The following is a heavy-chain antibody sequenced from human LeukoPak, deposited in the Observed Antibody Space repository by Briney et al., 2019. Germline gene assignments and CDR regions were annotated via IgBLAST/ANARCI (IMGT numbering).Heavy chain of an antibody. Sequence: GESLKISCKCSGYSFTNYWIGWVRQMPGKGLEWIGIMYPGDSDTRYSPSFQGQVTISADNSSSTAYLQWSSLKASDTAMYYCVRTCCTNGTEFDYWGQGTLVTVSS. D-gene: IGHD2-8*01. CDR3: VRTCCTNGTEFDY. CDR2: MYPGDSDT. V-gene: IGHV5-51*01. J-gene: IGHJ4*02. CDR1: GYSFTNYW.